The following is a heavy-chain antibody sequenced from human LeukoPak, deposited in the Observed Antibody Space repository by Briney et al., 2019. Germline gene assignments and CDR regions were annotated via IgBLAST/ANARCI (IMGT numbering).Heavy chain of an antibody. CDR2: INPSGGST. D-gene: IGHD6-19*01. Sequence: GASVKVSCKASGYTFTSYYMHWVRQAPGQGLGWMGIINPSGGSTTFAQKFQGRVTMTRDASTSTVYLELSSLRSEDTAVYYCARSRSSGWHDFWGQGTLVIVSS. CDR3: ARSRSSGWHDF. J-gene: IGHJ4*02. V-gene: IGHV1-46*01. CDR1: GYTFTSYY.